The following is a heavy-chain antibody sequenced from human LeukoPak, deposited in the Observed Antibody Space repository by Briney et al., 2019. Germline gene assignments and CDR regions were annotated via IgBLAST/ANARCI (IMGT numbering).Heavy chain of an antibody. CDR2: INHSGST. CDR3: ARDRNTYYYDSSGPYYFDY. J-gene: IGHJ4*02. Sequence: PSETLSLTCAVYGGSFSGYYWSWIRQPPGKGLEWIGEINHSGSTNYNPSLKSRVTTSVDTSKNQFSLKLSSVTAADTAVYYCARDRNTYYYDSSGPYYFDYWGQGTLVTVSS. V-gene: IGHV4-34*01. CDR1: GGSFSGYY. D-gene: IGHD3-22*01.